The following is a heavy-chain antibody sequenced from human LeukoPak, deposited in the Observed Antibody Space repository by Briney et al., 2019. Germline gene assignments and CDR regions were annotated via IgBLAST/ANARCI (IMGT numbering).Heavy chain of an antibody. CDR1: GGTFSSYA. CDR2: IIPILGIA. D-gene: IGHD3-22*01. Sequence: SVKVSCKASGGTFSSYAISWGRQAPRQGLEWMGRIIPILGIANYAQTFQGRVTTTADKSTSTHYMELSSPRSEDTAVYYWIGDDSSGYQYNWGQGALVTVSS. V-gene: IGHV1-69*04. J-gene: IGHJ4*02. CDR3: IGDDSSGYQYN.